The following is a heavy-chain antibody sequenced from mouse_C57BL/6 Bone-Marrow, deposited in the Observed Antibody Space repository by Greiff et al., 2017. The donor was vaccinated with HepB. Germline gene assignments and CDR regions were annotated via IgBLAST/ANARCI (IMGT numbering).Heavy chain of an antibody. J-gene: IGHJ2*01. CDR1: GYTFTSYW. CDR2: IDPSDSYT. D-gene: IGHD1-3*01. CDR3: ARSGWDGDY. V-gene: IGHV1-50*01. Sequence: QVQLQQPGAELVKPGASVKLSCKASGYTFTSYWMQWVKQRPGQGLEWIGEIDPSDSYTHYNQKFKGKATLTVDTSSSTAYMQLSSLTSEDSAVYYCARSGWDGDYWGQGTTLTVSS.